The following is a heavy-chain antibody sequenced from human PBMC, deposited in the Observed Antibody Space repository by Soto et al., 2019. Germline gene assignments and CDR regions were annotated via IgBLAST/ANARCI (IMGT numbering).Heavy chain of an antibody. CDR1: GYTFTSYG. J-gene: IGHJ6*03. V-gene: IGHV1-18*01. D-gene: IGHD3-3*01. CDR2: ISAYNGNT. Sequence: ASVKVSCKASGYTFTSYGISWVRQAPGQGLEWMGWISAYNGNTNYAQKLQGRVTMTTDTSTSTAYMELRSLRAEDTAVYYCARDVYDFWSGSYYYYYMDVWGKGTTVTVSS. CDR3: ARDVYDFWSGSYYYYYMDV.